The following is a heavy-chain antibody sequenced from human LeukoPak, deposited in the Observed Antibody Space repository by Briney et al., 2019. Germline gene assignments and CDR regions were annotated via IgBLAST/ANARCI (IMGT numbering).Heavy chain of an antibody. CDR2: INPDGSRT. V-gene: IGHV3-74*01. CDR3: ARDSVVAGPAGYFQH. J-gene: IGHJ1*01. D-gene: IGHD6-19*01. CDR1: GFTFSTYW. Sequence: GGSLRLSCGGSGFTFSTYWFHWVRQAPGKGLVWVSRINPDGSRTDYADSVRGRFTISRDNSKNTLYLQMNSLRAEDTAVYYCARDSVVAGPAGYFQHWGQGTLVTVSS.